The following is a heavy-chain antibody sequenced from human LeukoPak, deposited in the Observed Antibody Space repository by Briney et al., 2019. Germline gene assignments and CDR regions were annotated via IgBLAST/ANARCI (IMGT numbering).Heavy chain of an antibody. CDR1: GFTSSSYS. V-gene: IGHV3-21*01. J-gene: IGHJ4*02. CDR3: ARDEARGYDFRPQDH. CDR2: ISSSSRYT. D-gene: IGHD3-3*01. Sequence: GGSLRLSCAASGFTSSSYSMNWVRQAPGKGLEWVSSISSSSRYTFYVDSVKGRFTISRDNAKNSLYLQMNSLRVEGTAVYYCARDEARGYDFRPQDHWGQGTLVSVSS.